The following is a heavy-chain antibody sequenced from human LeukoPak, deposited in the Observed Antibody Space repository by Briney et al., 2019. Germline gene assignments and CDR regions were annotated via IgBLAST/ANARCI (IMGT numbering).Heavy chain of an antibody. V-gene: IGHV3-33*01. J-gene: IGHJ3*02. CDR1: GFTFSSYG. CDR2: IWYDGSDK. D-gene: IGHD7-27*01. CDR3: ARAGDAFDI. Sequence: HPGGSLRLSCAASGFTFSSYGMHWVRQAPGKGLEWVAVIWYDGSDKYYADSVKGRFTISRDNSKNTLYLQMNSLRAEDTAVYYCARAGDAFDIWGQGTMVTVSS.